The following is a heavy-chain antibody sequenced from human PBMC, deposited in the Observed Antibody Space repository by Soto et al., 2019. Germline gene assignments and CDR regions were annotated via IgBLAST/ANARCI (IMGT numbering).Heavy chain of an antibody. CDR1: GFTVSNNY. V-gene: IGHV3-53*02. J-gene: IGHJ4*02. Sequence: EVQLVETGGGLIQPGGSLRLSCAASGFTVSNNYMSWVRQAPGKGLEWVSLIYSGGSTYYADSVKGRFTISRDNSKNTLYLQMNRLRAEDTAVYYWATYSSLDYWGQGTLVTVSS. D-gene: IGHD6-13*01. CDR3: ATYSSLDY. CDR2: IYSGGST.